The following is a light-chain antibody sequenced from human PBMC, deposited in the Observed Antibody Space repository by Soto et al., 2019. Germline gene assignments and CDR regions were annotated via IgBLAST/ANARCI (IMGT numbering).Light chain of an antibody. CDR1: TSDVGGYNF. CDR3: SSYTSGTTGV. CDR2: GVT. J-gene: IGLJ1*01. Sequence: QSVLTQPASVSGSPGQSITISCTGTTSDVGGYNFVSWYQQHPGKAPKLLIYGVTDRPSGVSNRFSGSKSGNTASLTISGLQAEDKADYYCSSYTSGTTGVFGTGTKVTVL. V-gene: IGLV2-14*01.